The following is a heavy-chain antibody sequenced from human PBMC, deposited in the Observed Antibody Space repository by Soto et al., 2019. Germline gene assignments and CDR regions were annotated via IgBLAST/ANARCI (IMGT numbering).Heavy chain of an antibody. Sequence: QVQLVQSGAEVKKPGASVKVSCKSSGYPFNTYYLHWVRQAPGQGLEWMGMIHPSGGGSTYAQKFLGRVTMTMDSSTSTVFMELISLRSADTAVYYCARGGHIAVVTDSFDSWGQGTLVTVSS. D-gene: IGHD2-21*02. CDR2: IHPSGGGS. CDR3: ARGGHIAVVTDSFDS. V-gene: IGHV1-46*02. CDR1: GYPFNTYY. J-gene: IGHJ4*02.